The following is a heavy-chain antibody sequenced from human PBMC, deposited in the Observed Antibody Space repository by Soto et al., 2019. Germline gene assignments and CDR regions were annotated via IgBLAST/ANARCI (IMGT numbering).Heavy chain of an antibody. J-gene: IGHJ6*02. V-gene: IGHV1-69*01. CDR1: RVAFSKFI. CDR2: IIPIFGTA. D-gene: IGHD2-2*01. CDR3: ATVRNSSPFGPYSGRGV. Sequence: QAQLEQSGGEVKKPGSSVKVSCKASRVAFSKFILTWVRQAPGLGLEWVGGIIPIFGTANYAQKFQGRVTNTADESTKASYTEEKNLSTEDRAVYYCATVRNSSPFGPYSGRGVWCQVNTVTVSS.